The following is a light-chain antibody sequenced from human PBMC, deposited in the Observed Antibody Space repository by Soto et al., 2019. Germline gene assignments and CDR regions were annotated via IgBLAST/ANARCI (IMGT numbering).Light chain of an antibody. J-gene: IGKJ3*01. Sequence: EIVLTQSPVTLSLSPGESATLSCRASQTVSSTYLTRYQQRPGQAPRLLIYATSTRSTDVPDRFSGSGSGTDFTLTISGLEPEDFAMYYCQLYGTSPLFGPGTKVDVK. V-gene: IGKV3-20*01. CDR3: QLYGTSPL. CDR2: ATS. CDR1: QTVSSTY.